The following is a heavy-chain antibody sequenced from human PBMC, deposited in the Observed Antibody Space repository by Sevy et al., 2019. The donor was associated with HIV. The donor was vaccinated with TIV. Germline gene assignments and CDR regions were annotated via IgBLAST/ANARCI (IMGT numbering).Heavy chain of an antibody. D-gene: IGHD4-17*01. J-gene: IGHJ4*02. CDR2: NIGSGGRT. Sequence: GGSLRLSCAASGFTFSSYAMSWVRQAPGKGLEWVSCNIGSGGRTYYAESVKGRFTISRDNAKNTLYLQMNNLRAEDTAVYYCAKDGHDYGDFYFNYWGQGTLVTVSS. V-gene: IGHV3-23*01. CDR3: AKDGHDYGDFYFNY. CDR1: GFTFSSYA.